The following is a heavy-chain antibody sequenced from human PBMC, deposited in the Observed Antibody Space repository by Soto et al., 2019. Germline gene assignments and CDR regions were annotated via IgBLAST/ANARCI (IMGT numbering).Heavy chain of an antibody. CDR2: INHSGNT. D-gene: IGHD6-13*01. V-gene: IGHV4-34*01. CDR3: ARHHVRGRTIAGAAEF. J-gene: IGHJ4*02. CDR1: GGSFSGYY. Sequence: SETLSLTCAVYGGSFSGYYWSWIRQPPGKGLEWIGEINHSGNTNYNPSLKSRVTISVDTSKNQLFLNLGSVTAADTAMYYCARHHVRGRTIAGAAEFWGQGTLVTVS.